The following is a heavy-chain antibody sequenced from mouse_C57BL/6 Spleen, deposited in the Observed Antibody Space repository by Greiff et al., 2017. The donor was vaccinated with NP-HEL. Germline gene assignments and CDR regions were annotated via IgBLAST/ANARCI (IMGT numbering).Heavy chain of an antibody. Sequence: EVKVVESGGGLVKPGGSLKLSCAASGFTFSDYGMHWVRQAPEKGLEWVAYISSGSSTIYYADTVKGRFTISRDNAKNTLFLQMTSLRSEDTAMYYCARDYDYSWFAYWGQGTLVTVSA. CDR1: GFTFSDYG. J-gene: IGHJ3*01. CDR3: ARDYDYSWFAY. D-gene: IGHD2-4*01. V-gene: IGHV5-17*01. CDR2: ISSGSSTI.